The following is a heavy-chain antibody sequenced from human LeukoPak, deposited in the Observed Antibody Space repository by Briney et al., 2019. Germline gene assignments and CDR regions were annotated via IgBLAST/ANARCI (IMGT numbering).Heavy chain of an antibody. CDR1: GFTFSSYS. D-gene: IGHD3-10*01. Sequence: GGSLRLSCAASGFTFSSYSMNWVRQAPGKGLEWVSYISSSSSTIYYADSVKGRFHISKDNAKNSLYLQMNSLRAEDTAVYYCARAARVRGANSMRYYFDYWGQGTLVTVSS. V-gene: IGHV3-48*01. J-gene: IGHJ4*02. CDR2: ISSSSSTI. CDR3: ARAARVRGANSMRYYFDY.